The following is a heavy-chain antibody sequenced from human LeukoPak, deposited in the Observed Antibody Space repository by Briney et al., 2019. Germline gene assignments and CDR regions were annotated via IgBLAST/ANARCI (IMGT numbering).Heavy chain of an antibody. J-gene: IGHJ4*02. CDR2: IYYSGST. D-gene: IGHD5-24*01. CDR1: GGSISSYY. Sequence: SETLSLTCTVSGGSISSYYWSWIRQPPGKGLEWIGYIYYSGSTNYNPSLKSRVTISVDTSKNQFSLKLSSVTAADTAVYYCARGATPFDYWGQGTLVTVSS. CDR3: ARGATPFDY. V-gene: IGHV4-59*01.